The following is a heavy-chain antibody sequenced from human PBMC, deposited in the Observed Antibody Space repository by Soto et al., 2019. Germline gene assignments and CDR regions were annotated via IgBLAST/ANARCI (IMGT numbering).Heavy chain of an antibody. CDR3: AKSRYSDSSGDFYDY. Sequence: GGSLRLSCAASAFTVNNYAMSWVRQAPGKVLEWVSGIGGSGRTTYYADSVKGRFTISRDNSNNTLFLQMNSLRAEDTAVYYCAKSRYSDSSGDFYDYWGQGTLVTVSS. V-gene: IGHV3-23*01. CDR2: IGGSGRTT. J-gene: IGHJ4*02. D-gene: IGHD3-22*01. CDR1: AFTVNNYA.